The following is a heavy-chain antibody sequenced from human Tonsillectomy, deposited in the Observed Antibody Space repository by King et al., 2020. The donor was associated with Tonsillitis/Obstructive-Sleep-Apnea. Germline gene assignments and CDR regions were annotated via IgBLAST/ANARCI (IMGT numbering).Heavy chain of an antibody. J-gene: IGHJ3*02. CDR3: AKGYRPDTHYYGSGSYYYHDAFDI. CDR1: GFTFSSYA. Sequence: VQLVESGGGLVQPGGSLRLSCAASGFTFSSYAMSWVRQAPGKGLEWVSAISGSGGSTYYADSVKGRFTISRDNSKNTLYLQMNSLRAEDTAVYYCAKGYRPDTHYYGSGSYYYHDAFDIWGQGTMVTVSS. D-gene: IGHD3-10*01. CDR2: ISGSGGST. V-gene: IGHV3-23*04.